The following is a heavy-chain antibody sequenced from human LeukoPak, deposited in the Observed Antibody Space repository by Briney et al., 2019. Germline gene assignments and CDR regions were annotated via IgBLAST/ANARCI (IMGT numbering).Heavy chain of an antibody. V-gene: IGHV1-46*01. J-gene: IGHJ4*02. CDR1: GYTFTSHY. Sequence: ASVKVSCKASGYTFTSHYMHWVRQAPGQGLEWMGIINPSGGSTSYAQKFQGRVTMTRDMSTSTVYMELSSLRSEDTAVYYCARDHGQWLIDYWGQGTLVTVSS. CDR3: ARDHGQWLIDY. D-gene: IGHD6-19*01. CDR2: INPSGGST.